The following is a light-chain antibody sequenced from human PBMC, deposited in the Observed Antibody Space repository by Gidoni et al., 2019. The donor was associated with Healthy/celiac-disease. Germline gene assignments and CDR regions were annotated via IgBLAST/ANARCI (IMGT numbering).Light chain of an antibody. V-gene: IGLV3-1*01. Sequence: YELTQPPSVSVSPGQTASITCSGDKLGDKYACWYQQKPGQSPVLVIYQDSKRPSGIPERFSGSNSGNTATLTISGTQAMDEADYYCQAWDSSTVVFGGGTKLTVL. CDR3: QAWDSSTVV. J-gene: IGLJ2*01. CDR1: KLGDKY. CDR2: QDS.